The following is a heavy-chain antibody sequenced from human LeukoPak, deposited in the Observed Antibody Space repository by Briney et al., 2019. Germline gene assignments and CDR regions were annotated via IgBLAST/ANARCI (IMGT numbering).Heavy chain of an antibody. Sequence: SETLSLTCTVSGGSISSYYWSWIRQPPGKGLEWIGYIYYSGATNYNPSLKSRVTMSVDTSNDQFSLKLSSVNAADTAMYYCARHKSPLESFHHWGQGTLVTVSS. CDR1: GGSISSYY. CDR3: ARHKSPLESFHH. J-gene: IGHJ1*01. V-gene: IGHV4-59*08. D-gene: IGHD3-3*01. CDR2: IYYSGAT.